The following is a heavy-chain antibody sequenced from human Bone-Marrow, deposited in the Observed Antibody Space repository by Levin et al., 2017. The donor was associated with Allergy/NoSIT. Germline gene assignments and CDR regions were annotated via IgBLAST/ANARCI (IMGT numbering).Heavy chain of an antibody. CDR3: ARGTYLYGGFDL. CDR1: GDSVSRGSSY. J-gene: IGHJ4*02. D-gene: IGHD4/OR15-4a*01. Sequence: KPSETLSLTCNVSGDSVSRGSSYWSWIRRPPGKGLDWIGYISYSGASKYIPSLKSRVTISLDTSKNQFSLKLNAVTTADTAIYYCARGTYLYGGFDLWGQGTLVAVSS. V-gene: IGHV4-61*01. CDR2: ISYSGAS.